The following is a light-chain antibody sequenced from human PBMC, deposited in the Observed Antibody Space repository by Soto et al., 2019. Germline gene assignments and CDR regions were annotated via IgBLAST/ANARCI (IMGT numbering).Light chain of an antibody. V-gene: IGKV3-20*01. CDR2: GAS. CDR1: QSLSRSY. Sequence: ESVLTQSPGTRSLSPGERATLSCRASQSLSRSYLAWYQQKPGQAPRVLIYGASSRATGIPDRFSGSGSATDFTLTISRLEPEDFAVYYCQQYDISPITFGQGTRLEIK. CDR3: QQYDISPIT. J-gene: IGKJ5*01.